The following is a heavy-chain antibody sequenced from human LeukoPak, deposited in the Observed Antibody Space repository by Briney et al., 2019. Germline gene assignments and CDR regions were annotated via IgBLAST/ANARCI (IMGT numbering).Heavy chain of an antibody. J-gene: IGHJ4*02. CDR1: GFTFSSYA. V-gene: IGHV3-30-3*01. D-gene: IGHD2-21*01. CDR3: ARDLFGAYCGGTCPTPDY. CDR2: ISYDGSNK. Sequence: GRSLRLSCAASGFTFSSYAMHWVRQAPGKGLEWVAVISYDGSNKYYADSVKGRFTVSRDNAKNTLYLQMNSLRVEDTAVYYCARDLFGAYCGGTCPTPDYWGQGTLVSVSS.